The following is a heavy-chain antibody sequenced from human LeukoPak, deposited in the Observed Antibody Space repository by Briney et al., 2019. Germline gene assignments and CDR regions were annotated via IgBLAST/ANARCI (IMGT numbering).Heavy chain of an antibody. CDR3: ARRGTTGKNYYYYMDV. CDR2: INSSGSTI. CDR1: GFTFSSYS. Sequence: PAESLRLSCAASGFTFSSYSMSWIRQAPGKGLEWVSYINSSGSTIYYAAPVNGRFTISRDDAKNSRYLQMNSLRGEDTAVYYCARRGTTGKNYYYYMDVWGKGTTVTVSS. J-gene: IGHJ6*03. D-gene: IGHD1-1*01. V-gene: IGHV3-11*01.